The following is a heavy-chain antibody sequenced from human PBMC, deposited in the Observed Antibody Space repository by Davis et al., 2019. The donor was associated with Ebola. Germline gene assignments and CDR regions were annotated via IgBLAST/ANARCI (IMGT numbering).Heavy chain of an antibody. CDR2: IRSKANSYAT. CDR3: ARGVLDYYDSSGYYR. CDR1: GFTFSNAW. J-gene: IGHJ4*02. D-gene: IGHD3-22*01. V-gene: IGHV3-73*01. Sequence: GESLKISCAASGFTFSNAWMSWVRQAPGKGLEWVGRIRSKANSYATAYAASVKGRFTISRDNAKNTLYLQMNSLRADDTAVYYCARGVLDYYDSSGYYRWGQGTLVTVSS.